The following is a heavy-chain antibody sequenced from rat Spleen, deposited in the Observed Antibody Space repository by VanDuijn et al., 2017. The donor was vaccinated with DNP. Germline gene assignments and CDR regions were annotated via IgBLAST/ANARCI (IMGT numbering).Heavy chain of an antibody. CDR1: GFTFSEYN. CDR3: ATFEGRDA. Sequence: EVQLVGSGGGLVQPGRSLKLSCVASGFTFSEYNMAWVRQAPKKGLEWVATIIYDGSRTYYRDSVKGRFTISRDNAKNTLYLQMDSLRSEDTATYYCATFEGRDAWGQGTSVTVSS. V-gene: IGHV5S10*01. CDR2: IIYDGSRT. J-gene: IGHJ4*01. D-gene: IGHD1-11*01.